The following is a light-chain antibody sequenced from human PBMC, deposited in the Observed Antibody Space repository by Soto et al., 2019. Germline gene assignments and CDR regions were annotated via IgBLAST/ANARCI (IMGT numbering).Light chain of an antibody. J-gene: IGLJ1*01. CDR1: TSEVGGYNY. CDR3: SSYTSSSTPFV. Sequence: QSALTQPASVSGSLGQSTTISCTGTTSEVGGYNYVSWYQQHPGKAPKLMIFEVSNRPSGVSNRFSGSKSGNTASLTISGLQAEDEADYYCSSYTSSSTPFVFGTGTKLTVL. CDR2: EVS. V-gene: IGLV2-14*01.